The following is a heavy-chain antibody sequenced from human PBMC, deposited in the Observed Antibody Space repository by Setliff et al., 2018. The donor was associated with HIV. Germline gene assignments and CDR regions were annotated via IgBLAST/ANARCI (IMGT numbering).Heavy chain of an antibody. J-gene: IGHJ3*02. Sequence: PSETLSLTCTVSGGSISSYYWSWIRQPPGKGLEWIGYIYYSGSTNYNPSLKSRVTISVDTSKNQFSLKLSSVTAADTAVYYCARVVTNAFDIWGQGTMVTVSS. CDR2: IYYSGST. CDR3: ARVVTNAFDI. D-gene: IGHD2-21*02. V-gene: IGHV4-59*08. CDR1: GGSISSYY.